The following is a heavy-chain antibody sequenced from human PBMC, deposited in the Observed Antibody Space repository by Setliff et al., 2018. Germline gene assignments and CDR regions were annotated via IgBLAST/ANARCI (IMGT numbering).Heavy chain of an antibody. D-gene: IGHD3-3*01. V-gene: IGHV4-34*01. J-gene: IGHJ4*02. Sequence: SETLSLTCAVYGGSFSGYYWSWIRQPPGKGLEWIGEINHSGSTNYNPSLKSRVTISVDTSKNQFSLKLSSVTAADTAVYYCARTPDGFLGDGYNLNTLGYFDSWGQGALVTVSS. CDR2: INHSGST. CDR1: GGSFSGYY. CDR3: ARTPDGFLGDGYNLNTLGYFDS.